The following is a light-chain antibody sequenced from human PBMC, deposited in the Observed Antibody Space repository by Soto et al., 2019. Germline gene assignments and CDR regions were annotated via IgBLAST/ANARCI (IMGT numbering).Light chain of an antibody. Sequence: EIVLTQSPATLSLSPGERATLSCRASQSASSYLAWYQQKPGQAPRLLIYDASTRATGIPARFSGSGSGTEFTLTIRSLQPEDSALYFCLQDYSPLLAFGAGTRVEIK. CDR3: LQDYSPLLA. V-gene: IGKV3-11*01. CDR2: DAS. J-gene: IGKJ4*01. CDR1: QSASSY.